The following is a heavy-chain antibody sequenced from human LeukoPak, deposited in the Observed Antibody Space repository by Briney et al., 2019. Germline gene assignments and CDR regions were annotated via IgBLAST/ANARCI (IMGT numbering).Heavy chain of an antibody. Sequence: AGGSLRLSCAAPGFTFSSYWMSWVRQAPGKGLEWVANIKQDGSEKYYVDSVKGRFTISRDNAKNSLYLQMNSLRAEDTAVYYCAREVRSITYLWGQGTMVTVSS. V-gene: IGHV3-7*01. CDR1: GFTFSSYW. CDR2: IKQDGSEK. D-gene: IGHD1-14*01. CDR3: AREVRSITYL. J-gene: IGHJ3*01.